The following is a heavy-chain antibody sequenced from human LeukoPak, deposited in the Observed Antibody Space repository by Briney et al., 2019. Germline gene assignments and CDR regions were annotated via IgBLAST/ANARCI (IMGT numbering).Heavy chain of an antibody. CDR1: GFTFSSYA. D-gene: IGHD2-15*01. J-gene: IGHJ4*02. CDR2: IWYDGSNK. Sequence: GGSLRLSCAASGFTFSSYAMSWVRQAPGKGLEWVAFIWYDGSNKYYADSVKGRFTISRDNSKNTLYLQMNSLRAEDTAVYYCAKDMDPLVVVAATFDYWGQGTLVTVSS. CDR3: AKDMDPLVVVAATFDY. V-gene: IGHV3-30*02.